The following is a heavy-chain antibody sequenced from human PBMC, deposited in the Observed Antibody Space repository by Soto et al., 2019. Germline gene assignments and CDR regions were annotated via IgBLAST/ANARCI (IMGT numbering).Heavy chain of an antibody. J-gene: IGHJ5*02. CDR3: ARHSLSRSSCSWYGGGTSWFDP. D-gene: IGHD6-13*01. V-gene: IGHV4-39*01. CDR1: GGSISSSSYY. Sequence: PSETLSLTCTVSGGSISSSSYYWGWIRQAPGKGLEWIGSIYYSGSTYYNPSLKSRVTISVDTSKNQFSLKLSSVTAADTAVYYCARHSLSRSSCSWYGGGTSWFDPWGQGTLVPVSS. CDR2: IYYSGST.